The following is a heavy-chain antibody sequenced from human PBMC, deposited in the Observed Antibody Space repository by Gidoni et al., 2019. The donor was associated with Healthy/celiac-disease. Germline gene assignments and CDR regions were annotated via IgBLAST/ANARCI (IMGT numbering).Heavy chain of an antibody. CDR3: TREGTQFSNSP. V-gene: IGHV3-49*05. CDR2: IRSKAYGGTT. CDR1: AFTFGDYA. Sequence: VQLVESGGVLVKPVRSLILSCTASAFTFGDYAMSWFRQAPGKGLEWVGFIRSKAYGGTTEYAASVKGRFTISRDDSKSIAYLKMNSLKTEDTAVYYCTREGTQFSNSPWGQGTLVTVSS. J-gene: IGHJ5*02. D-gene: IGHD1-1*01.